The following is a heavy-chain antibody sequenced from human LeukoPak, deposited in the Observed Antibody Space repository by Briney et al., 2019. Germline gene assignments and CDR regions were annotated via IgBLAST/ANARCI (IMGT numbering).Heavy chain of an antibody. V-gene: IGHV3-7*01. Sequence: GGSLRLSCAASEFTFSSYSMSWVRPAPGKGLEWVANIKQDVSEKYYVDSVKGRFTISRDNAKNSLYLQMNSLRVEDTAVYYCARDRAVSGRYFFDYWGQGTLVTVSS. J-gene: IGHJ4*02. CDR2: IKQDVSEK. CDR1: EFTFSSYS. D-gene: IGHD6-13*01. CDR3: ARDRAVSGRYFFDY.